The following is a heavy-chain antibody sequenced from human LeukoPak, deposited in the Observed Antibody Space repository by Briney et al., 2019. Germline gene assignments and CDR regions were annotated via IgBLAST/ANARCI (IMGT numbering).Heavy chain of an antibody. V-gene: IGHV4-59*01. J-gene: IGHJ4*02. CDR3: ARNADGSSSYPYFDY. CDR2: IYHSGST. CDR1: GGSISNYY. D-gene: IGHD3-22*01. Sequence: SETLSLTCTVPGGSISNYYWSWIRQPPGKELEWIGYIYHSGSTNYNPSLKSRVTILQDTSKNQFSLKLSSVTAADTAVYYCARNADGSSSYPYFDYWGQGTLVNVSS.